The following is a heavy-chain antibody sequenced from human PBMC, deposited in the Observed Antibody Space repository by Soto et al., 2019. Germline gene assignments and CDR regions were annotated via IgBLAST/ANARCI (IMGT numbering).Heavy chain of an antibody. Sequence: EASVKVSCKASGYTFTSYGISWVRQAPGQGLEWMGWISAYNGNTNYAQKLQGRVTMTTDTSTSTAYMELRSLRSDDTAGYYCARKDSCGWYGNYYYGMDVCGQGTTVTAS. V-gene: IGHV1-18*01. CDR2: ISAYNGNT. CDR1: GYTFTSYG. D-gene: IGHD6-19*01. J-gene: IGHJ6*02. CDR3: ARKDSCGWYGNYYYGMDV.